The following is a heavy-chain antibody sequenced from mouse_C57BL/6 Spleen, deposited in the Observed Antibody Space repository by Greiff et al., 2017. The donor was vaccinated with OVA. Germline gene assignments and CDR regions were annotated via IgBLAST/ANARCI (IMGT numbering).Heavy chain of an antibody. Sequence: DVKLQESVAELVRPGASVKLSCTASGFNIKNTYMHWVKQRPEQGLEWIGRIDPANGNTKYAPKFQGKATITADTSSNTAYLQLSSLTSEDTAIYYCARRAVVEGYYFDYWGQGTTLTVSS. V-gene: IGHV14-3*01. CDR1: GFNIKNTY. CDR3: ARRAVVEGYYFDY. D-gene: IGHD1-1*01. CDR2: IDPANGNT. J-gene: IGHJ2*01.